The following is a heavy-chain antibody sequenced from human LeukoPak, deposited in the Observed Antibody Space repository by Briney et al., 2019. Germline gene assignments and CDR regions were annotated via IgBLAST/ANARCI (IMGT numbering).Heavy chain of an antibody. V-gene: IGHV3-7*03. D-gene: IGHD5-24*01. CDR2: IKQDGSEK. J-gene: IGHJ4*02. CDR1: GFTFSSYW. Sequence: GGSLRLSCAASGFTFSSYWMNWVRQAPGKRLEWVANIKQDGSEKYYVDSVKGRFTISRDNANNSLYLQMNSLRAEDTAMYYCAKDDAYLQYADWGQGTLVTVSS. CDR3: AKDDAYLQYAD.